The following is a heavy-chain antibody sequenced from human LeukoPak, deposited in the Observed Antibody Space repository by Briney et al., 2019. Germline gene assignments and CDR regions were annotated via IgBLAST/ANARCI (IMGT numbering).Heavy chain of an antibody. V-gene: IGHV4-61*02. CDR2: IYTSGST. J-gene: IGHJ4*02. CDR3: ARDHGYSGYFDY. CDR1: GGSISSSGYY. D-gene: IGHD5-12*01. Sequence: SETLSLTCTVSGGSISSSGYYWSWIRQPAGKGLEWIGRIYTSGSTNYNPSLKSRVTMSVDTSKNQFSLKLSSVTAADTAVYYCARDHGYSGYFDYWGQGTLVTVSS.